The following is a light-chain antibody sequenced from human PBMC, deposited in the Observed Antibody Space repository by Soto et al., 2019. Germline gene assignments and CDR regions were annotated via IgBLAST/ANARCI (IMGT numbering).Light chain of an antibody. CDR2: GNS. J-gene: IGLJ2*01. V-gene: IGLV1-40*01. Sequence: QSVLTQPPSVSGAPGQRVIISCTGSSSNIGAGYDVHWYQQLPGTAPKLLIHGNSARPSGVPDRFSGSKSGTSASLAITGLQAEDEADYYCQSYDSSLSGMVFGGGTKLTVL. CDR3: QSYDSSLSGMV. CDR1: SSNIGAGYD.